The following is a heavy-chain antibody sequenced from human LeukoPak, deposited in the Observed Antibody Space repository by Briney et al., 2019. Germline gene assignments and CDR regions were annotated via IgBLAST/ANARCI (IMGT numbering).Heavy chain of an antibody. V-gene: IGHV4-39*01. CDR3: ASRNDILTGYVFDF. Sequence: SETLSLTCTVSGSSVSSSIYYWGWIRQPPGKGLEWIGSINYSGSTSYNPSLKSRVTISVDTSKNQFSLKLTSVTAADTAVYYCASRNDILTGYVFDFWGQGTLVTVSS. CDR1: GSSVSSSIYY. D-gene: IGHD3-9*01. CDR2: INYSGST. J-gene: IGHJ4*02.